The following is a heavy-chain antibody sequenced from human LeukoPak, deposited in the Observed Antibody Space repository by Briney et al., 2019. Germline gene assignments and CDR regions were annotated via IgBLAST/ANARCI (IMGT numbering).Heavy chain of an antibody. CDR3: AMRDRGYGLDI. J-gene: IGHJ3*02. CDR2: INGGGDIM. CDR1: GFTLRAYD. Sequence: GGSLRLSCAASGFTLRAYDLIWVRQAPGKGLDWVSIINGGGDIMMYEDSVKGRFTISRDNSKNTFYLQMNSLRVEDTAVYYCAMRDRGYGLDIWGQGTMVTVSS. D-gene: IGHD3-10*01. V-gene: IGHV3-23*01.